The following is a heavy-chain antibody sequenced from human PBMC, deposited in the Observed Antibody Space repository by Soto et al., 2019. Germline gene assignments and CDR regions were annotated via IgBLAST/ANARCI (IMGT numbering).Heavy chain of an antibody. D-gene: IGHD1-26*01. CDR3: AREVERELLQVAFDI. CDR2: IYHSGST. CDR1: GGSISISNW. J-gene: IGHJ3*02. Sequence: PSETLSLTCAVSGGSISISNWWSCVRQPPGKGLEWIWEIYHSGSTNYNPSLKSRVTISVDKSKNQFSLKLSSVTAADTAVYYCAREVERELLQVAFDIWGQGTRVAVSS. V-gene: IGHV4-4*02.